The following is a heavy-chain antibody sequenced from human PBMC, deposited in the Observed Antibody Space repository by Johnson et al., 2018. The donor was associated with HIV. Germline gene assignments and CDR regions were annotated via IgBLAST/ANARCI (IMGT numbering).Heavy chain of an antibody. D-gene: IGHD3-10*01. CDR3: ARDRRYYGSGSYGGAFDI. J-gene: IGHJ3*02. CDR1: EFTFSDYY. CDR2: ISGSGSTI. Sequence: QVQLVESGGGVVQPGGSLRLSCAGSEFTFSDYYMSWIRQAPGKGLEWVSYISGSGSTIYYADSVKGRFTISRDNAKNSLYLQMNSLRAEDTALYYCARDRRYYGSGSYGGAFDIWGQGTMVTVSS. V-gene: IGHV3-11*01.